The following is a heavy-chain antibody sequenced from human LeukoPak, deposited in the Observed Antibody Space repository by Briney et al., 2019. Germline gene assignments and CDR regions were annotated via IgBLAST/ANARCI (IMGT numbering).Heavy chain of an antibody. CDR3: AKRQYSSSWYYPQFDH. D-gene: IGHD6-13*01. CDR1: GFTFSSYA. Sequence: GGSLRLSCAASGFTFSSYAMSWVRQAPGKGLEWVSAISGSGGSTYYADSVKGRFTISRDNSKNTLYLQMNSLRAEDTAVYYCAKRQYSSSWYYPQFDHWGQGTLVTVSS. V-gene: IGHV3-23*01. J-gene: IGHJ4*02. CDR2: ISGSGGST.